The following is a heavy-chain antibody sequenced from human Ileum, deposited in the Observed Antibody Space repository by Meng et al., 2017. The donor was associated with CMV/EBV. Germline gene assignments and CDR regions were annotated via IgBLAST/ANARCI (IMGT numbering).Heavy chain of an antibody. CDR1: GFFSTYT. J-gene: IGHJ6*02. CDR2: ISSSSRYI. CDR3: ARVPQLWTYYYGMDV. D-gene: IGHD5-18*01. Sequence: GGSLRLSCAASGFFSTYTVNWVRQAPGKGLEWVSSISSSSRYIYYADSVKGRFTISRDNAENSLFLQMNSLRAEDTAVYYCARVPQLWTYYYGMDVWGQGTTVTVSS. V-gene: IGHV3-21*01.